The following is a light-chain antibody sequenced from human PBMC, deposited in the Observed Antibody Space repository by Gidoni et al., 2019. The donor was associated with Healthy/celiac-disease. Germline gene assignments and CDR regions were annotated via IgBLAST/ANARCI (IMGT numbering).Light chain of an antibody. Sequence: DIQMTQSPSSLSASVGDRVTITCQAGQDISNYLNWYQQKPGKAPKLLIYDASHLETGVPSRFSGSGSGTDFTFTISSLQPEDIATYYCQQYDNLPPLTFGGXTKVEIK. CDR2: DAS. CDR1: QDISNY. CDR3: QQYDNLPPLT. V-gene: IGKV1-33*01. J-gene: IGKJ4*01.